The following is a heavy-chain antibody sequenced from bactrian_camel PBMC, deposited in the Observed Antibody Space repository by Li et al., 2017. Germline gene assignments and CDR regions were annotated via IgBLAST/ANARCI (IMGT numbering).Heavy chain of an antibody. CDR3: AADPAAKCPDWRPFTH. Sequence: HVQLVESGGGSVQAGGSLTLSCVVSGFTTLDTYCMGWFRQAPGKGREGVASITSRGATTTYTDSVKGRFTISRDNAKNTLVLQMNALKPDDTAMYYCAADPAAKCPDWRPFTHWGQGTQVTVS. CDR2: ITSRGATT. V-gene: IGHV3S26*01. CDR1: GFTTLDTYC. J-gene: IGHJ4*01. D-gene: IGHD1*01.